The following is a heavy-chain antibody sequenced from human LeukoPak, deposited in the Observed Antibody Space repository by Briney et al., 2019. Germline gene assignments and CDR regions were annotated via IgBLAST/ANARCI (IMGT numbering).Heavy chain of an antibody. CDR1: GGSISSSSYY. Sequence: SETLSLTCTVSGGSISSSSYYWGWIRQPPGKGLEWIGSIYYSGSTYYNPSLKSRVTISVDTSKNQFSLKLSSVTAADTAVYYCARGGSEEILWFGELLHYYFDYWGQGTLVTVSS. CDR3: ARGGSEEILWFGELLHYYFDY. J-gene: IGHJ4*02. D-gene: IGHD3-10*01. V-gene: IGHV4-39*07. CDR2: IYYSGST.